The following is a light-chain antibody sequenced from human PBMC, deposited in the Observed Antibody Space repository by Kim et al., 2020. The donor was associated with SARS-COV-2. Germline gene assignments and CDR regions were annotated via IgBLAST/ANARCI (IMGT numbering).Light chain of an antibody. CDR1: SGSVSTGHY. J-gene: IGLJ3*02. Sequence: GGTVTLTCGLRSGSVSTGHYPSWSQHTPGQVPRTLIYSTDTRSSGVPRRFSGAIVGNKAALTITGAQADDEADYYCMLYMGNGISVFGGGTKVTVL. V-gene: IGLV8-61*01. CDR2: STD. CDR3: MLYMGNGISV.